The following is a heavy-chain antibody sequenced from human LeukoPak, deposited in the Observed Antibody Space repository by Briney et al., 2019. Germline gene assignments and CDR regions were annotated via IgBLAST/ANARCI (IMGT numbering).Heavy chain of an antibody. CDR2: MNPNSGDT. D-gene: IGHD3-22*01. J-gene: IGHJ4*02. CDR1: GYTFTTYD. Sequence: GASVKVSCKASGYTFTTYDITWVRQATGQGLEWMGWMNPNSGDTAYAQKFQGRVAMTRDTSISTAYMELSSLRSEDTAVYSCARGLGDYYDTSTYYYAVPAHWGQGTLVTVSS. V-gene: IGHV1-8*01. CDR3: ARGLGDYYDTSTYYYAVPAH.